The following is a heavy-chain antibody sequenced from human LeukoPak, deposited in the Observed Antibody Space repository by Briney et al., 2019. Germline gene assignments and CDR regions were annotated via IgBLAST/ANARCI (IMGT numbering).Heavy chain of an antibody. CDR3: AKDWGDAYNSWASDI. Sequence: GGSLRLSCAASGFTFSRYGMHWVRQAPGKGLEWVAFMRYDGSNKYYADSVKGRFTISRDNSKNTQYLQMNSLRAEDTAMYYCAKDWGDAYNSWASDIWGQGAMVTVSS. CDR2: MRYDGSNK. CDR1: GFTFSRYG. D-gene: IGHD5-24*01. V-gene: IGHV3-30*02. J-gene: IGHJ3*02.